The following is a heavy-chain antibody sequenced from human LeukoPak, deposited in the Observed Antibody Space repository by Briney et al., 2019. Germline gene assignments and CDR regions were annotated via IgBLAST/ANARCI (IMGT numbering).Heavy chain of an antibody. Sequence: SETLSLTCTVSGGSISSYYWSWIRQPPGKGLEWIGYIYYSGSTNYNPSLKSRVTISVDTSKNQFSLKLSSMIAADTAVYYCARVSSSWYQDWYFDLWGRGTLVTVPS. J-gene: IGHJ2*01. V-gene: IGHV4-59*12. CDR1: GGSISSYY. CDR3: ARVSSSWYQDWYFDL. D-gene: IGHD6-13*01. CDR2: IYYSGST.